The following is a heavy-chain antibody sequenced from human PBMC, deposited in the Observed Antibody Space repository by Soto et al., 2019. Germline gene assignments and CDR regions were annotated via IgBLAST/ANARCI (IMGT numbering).Heavy chain of an antibody. J-gene: IGHJ6*01. CDR2: MNPNSGNT. CDR3: ARDIASYYRMDV. Sequence: ASVKVSCKASGYTFTSYDINWVRQATGQGLEWMGWMNPNSGNTGYAQKFQGRVTMTRNTSISTAYMELSSLRSEDTAVYYCARDIASYYRMDVWGQGTTVTVSS. V-gene: IGHV1-8*01. D-gene: IGHD6-13*01. CDR1: GYTFTSYD.